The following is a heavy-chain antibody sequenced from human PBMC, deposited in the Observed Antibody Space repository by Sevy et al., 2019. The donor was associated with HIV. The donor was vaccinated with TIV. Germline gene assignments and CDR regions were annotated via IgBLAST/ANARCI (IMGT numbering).Heavy chain of an antibody. D-gene: IGHD2-8*01. J-gene: IGHJ2*01. Sequence: GSLRLSCTVSGGSISSYYWSWIRQPPGKGLEWIGYFYYSGSTDYNPSLKSRVTISADTSQNQFSLRLNSVTAADTAVYYCARGGTRGWYFDLWGRGTLVTVSS. CDR3: ARGGTRGWYFDL. CDR1: GGSISSYY. V-gene: IGHV4-59*01. CDR2: FYYSGST.